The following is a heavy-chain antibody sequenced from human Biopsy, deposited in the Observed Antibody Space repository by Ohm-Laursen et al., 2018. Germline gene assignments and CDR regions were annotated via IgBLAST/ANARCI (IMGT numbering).Heavy chain of an antibody. CDR2: ISDAGTNK. J-gene: IGHJ4*02. CDR1: GFTFRSYG. CDR3: ARDERDMATFDY. Sequence: SLRLACVPSGFTFRSYGIHWIRQAPGKGLAWVAAISDAGTNKIYADSVMGRFTISRDNSMNTLYLQMNSLRVEDTAVYYCARDERDMATFDYWGQGTLVTVSS. D-gene: IGHD5-24*01. V-gene: IGHV3-33*01.